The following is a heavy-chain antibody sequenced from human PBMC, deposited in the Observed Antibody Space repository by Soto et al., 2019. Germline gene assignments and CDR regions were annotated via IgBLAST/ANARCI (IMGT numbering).Heavy chain of an antibody. CDR3: AKGLLYYDFWSGYFFDY. J-gene: IGHJ4*02. CDR2: ISGSGGST. V-gene: IGHV3-23*01. Sequence: GGSLRLSCAASGFTFSSYAMSWVRQAPGKGLEWVSAISGSGGSTYYADSVKGRFTISRDNSKNTLYLQMNSLRAEDTAVYYCAKGLLYYDFWSGYFFDYWGQGTLVTVSS. D-gene: IGHD3-3*01. CDR1: GFTFSSYA.